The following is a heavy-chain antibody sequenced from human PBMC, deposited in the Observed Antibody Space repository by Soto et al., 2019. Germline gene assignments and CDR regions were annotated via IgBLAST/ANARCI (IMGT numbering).Heavy chain of an antibody. Sequence: SETLSLTCAVYGGSFSGYYWSWIRQPPGKGLEWIGEINHSGSTNYNPSLKSRVTISVDTSKNQFSLKLSSVTAADTAVYYCARGVGSSWRNWFDPWGQGTLVTVYS. D-gene: IGHD6-13*01. CDR1: GGSFSGYY. CDR3: ARGVGSSWRNWFDP. J-gene: IGHJ5*02. V-gene: IGHV4-34*01. CDR2: INHSGST.